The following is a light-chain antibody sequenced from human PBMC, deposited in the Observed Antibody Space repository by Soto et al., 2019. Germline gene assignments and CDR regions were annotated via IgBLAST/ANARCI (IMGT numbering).Light chain of an antibody. CDR2: DVS. V-gene: IGLV2-11*01. CDR3: CSYAGSYTQV. CDR1: SSDVGGYNY. Sequence: QSVLTQPHSVSGSPGQSFTISCTGTSSDVGGYNYVSWYQHHPGKSPKLIIYDVSERPSGVPDRFSGYKSGNTGNTASMTISGLQAEDEADYYCCSYAGSYTQVFGSGPKVTV. J-gene: IGLJ1*01.